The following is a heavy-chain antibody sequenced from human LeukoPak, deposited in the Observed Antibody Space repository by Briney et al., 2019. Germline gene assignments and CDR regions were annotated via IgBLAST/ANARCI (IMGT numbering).Heavy chain of an antibody. CDR2: IYTSGST. Sequence: SETLSLTCTVSGGSMSRYYWSWIRQPAGKGLEWIGRIYTSGSTNYNPSLKSRVTISVDKSKNQFSLKLSSVTAADTAVYYCARDFPGIAVAGPLDYWGQGTMVTVSS. D-gene: IGHD6-19*01. J-gene: IGHJ4*02. CDR1: GGSMSRYY. V-gene: IGHV4-4*07. CDR3: ARDFPGIAVAGPLDY.